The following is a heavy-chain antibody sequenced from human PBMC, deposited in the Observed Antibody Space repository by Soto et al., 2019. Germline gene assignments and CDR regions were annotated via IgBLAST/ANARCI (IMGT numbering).Heavy chain of an antibody. CDR2: ISGTGGSI. Sequence: GGSLRLSCTASGFTFNTYTMSWVRQAPGKGLEWVAAISGTGGSIYLADSVKGRFTISRDNSKNTLYLQLNSLRAEDTAVYYCANTGSYFDFDSWGQGALVTVSS. J-gene: IGHJ4*02. D-gene: IGHD1-26*01. V-gene: IGHV3-23*01. CDR3: ANTGSYFDFDS. CDR1: GFTFNTYT.